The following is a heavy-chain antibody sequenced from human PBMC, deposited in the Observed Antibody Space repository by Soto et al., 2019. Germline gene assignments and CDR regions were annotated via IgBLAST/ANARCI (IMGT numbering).Heavy chain of an antibody. D-gene: IGHD4-17*01. CDR3: AIDYGDSAPYYYYGMDV. CDR2: IYYSGST. V-gene: IGHV4-59*01. Sequence: AETLSLTCGVEGGSXSGYYWSWIRQPPGKGLEWIGYIYYSGSTNYNPSLKSRVTISVDTSKNQFSLKLSSVTAADTAVYYCAIDYGDSAPYYYYGMDVWGQGTTVTVSS. J-gene: IGHJ6*02. CDR1: GGSXSGYY.